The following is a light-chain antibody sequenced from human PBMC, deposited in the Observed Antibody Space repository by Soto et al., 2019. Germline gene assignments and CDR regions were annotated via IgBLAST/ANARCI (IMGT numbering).Light chain of an antibody. Sequence: QSALTQPPSVSGSRGQSVTISCTGTSSDVGSYNRVSWYQQPPGTAPKLMIYEVSNRPSGVPNRFSGSKSGNTASLTISGLQSEDEADYYCSSYTSSNTLVFGGGTKLTVL. CDR2: EVS. CDR3: SSYTSSNTLV. J-gene: IGLJ2*01. V-gene: IGLV2-18*02. CDR1: SSDVGSYNR.